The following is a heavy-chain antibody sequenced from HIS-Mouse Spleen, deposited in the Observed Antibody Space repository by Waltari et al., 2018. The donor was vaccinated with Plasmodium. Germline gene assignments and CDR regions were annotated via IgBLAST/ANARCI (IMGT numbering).Heavy chain of an antibody. CDR2: ISYDGSNK. CDR1: GFTFSGYG. CDR3: AKILSYSSSPEDY. Sequence: QVQLVESGGGVVQPGRSLRLSCAASGFTFSGYGRHWVRPAPGRGLEWGTVISYDGSNKDDADAVTGRFTISRDNSKNTLYLQMNSLRAEDTAVYYCAKILSYSSSPEDYWGQGTLVTVSS. J-gene: IGHJ4*02. V-gene: IGHV3-30*18. D-gene: IGHD6-6*01.